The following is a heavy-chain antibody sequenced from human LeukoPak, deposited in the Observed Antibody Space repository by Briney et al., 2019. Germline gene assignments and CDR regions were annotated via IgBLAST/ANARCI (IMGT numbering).Heavy chain of an antibody. Sequence: PSETLSLTCAVYGGSFSGYYWSWIRQPPGKGLEWIGEINHSGSTNYNPSLKNRVTISVDTTKNQSSLMLSSVTTAYTAAFYSARGRGAVRPVDYWGQGTLVTVSS. J-gene: IGHJ4*02. CDR2: INHSGST. CDR1: GGSFSGYY. V-gene: IGHV4-34*01. D-gene: IGHD6-6*01. CDR3: ARGRGAVRPVDY.